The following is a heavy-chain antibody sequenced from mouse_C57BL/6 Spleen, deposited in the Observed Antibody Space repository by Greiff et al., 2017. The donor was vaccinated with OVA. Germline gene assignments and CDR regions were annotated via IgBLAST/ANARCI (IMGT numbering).Heavy chain of an antibody. V-gene: IGHV1-81*01. D-gene: IGHD1-1*01. CDR3: AREGINYYGSSYWYFDV. CDR1: GYTFTSYG. Sequence: VQLQQSGAELARPGASVKLSCKASGYTFTSYGISWVKQRTGQGLEWIGEIYPRSGNTYYNEKFKGKATLTADKSSSTAYMELRSLTSEDSAVYFCAREGINYYGSSYWYFDVWGTGTTVTVSS. CDR2: IYPRSGNT. J-gene: IGHJ1*03.